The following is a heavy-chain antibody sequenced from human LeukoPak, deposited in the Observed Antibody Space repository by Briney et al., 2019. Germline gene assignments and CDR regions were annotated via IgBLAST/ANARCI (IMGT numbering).Heavy chain of an antibody. CDR2: ISAYNGNT. CDR1: GYTFTSYG. V-gene: IGHV1-18*01. Sequence: ASVKVSCKASGYTFTSYGISWVRQAPGQGLEWMGWISAYNGNTNYVQKLQGRVTMTTDTSTNTAYMELRSLRSDDTAVYYCARDMVSGYYAAEYFQHWGQGTLVTVSS. D-gene: IGHD3-22*01. CDR3: ARDMVSGYYAAEYFQH. J-gene: IGHJ1*01.